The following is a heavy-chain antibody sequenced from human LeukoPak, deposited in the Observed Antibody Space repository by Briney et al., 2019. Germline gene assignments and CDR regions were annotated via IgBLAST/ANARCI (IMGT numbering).Heavy chain of an antibody. Sequence: GGSLRLSCAASGFTFSSYAMHWVRQAPGKGLEWVAVISYDGSNKYYADSVKGRFTISRDNSKNTLYLQMNSLRAEDTAVYYCARSNREVEMATIYYWGQGTLVTVSS. J-gene: IGHJ4*02. D-gene: IGHD5-24*01. CDR3: ARSNREVEMATIYY. CDR2: ISYDGSNK. V-gene: IGHV3-30-3*01. CDR1: GFTFSSYA.